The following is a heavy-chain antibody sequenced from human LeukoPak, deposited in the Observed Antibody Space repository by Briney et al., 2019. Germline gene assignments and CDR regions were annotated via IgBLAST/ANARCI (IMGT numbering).Heavy chain of an antibody. CDR1: GFTFSSYG. J-gene: IGHJ4*02. Sequence: GGSLRLSCAASGFTFSSYGMHWVRQAPGKGLEWVSAISGSGGSTYYADSVKGRFTISRDNSKNTLYLQVNSLRAEDTAVYYCAKGATYYYDSSGYLSCGYWGQGTLGTVSS. CDR2: ISGSGGST. V-gene: IGHV3-23*01. CDR3: AKGATYYYDSSGYLSCGY. D-gene: IGHD3-22*01.